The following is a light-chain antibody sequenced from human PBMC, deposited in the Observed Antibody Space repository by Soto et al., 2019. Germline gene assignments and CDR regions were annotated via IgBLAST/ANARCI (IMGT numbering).Light chain of an antibody. CDR1: QGISSW. CDR3: QQYNSYLT. V-gene: IGKV1-5*01. CDR2: DAS. J-gene: IGKJ4*01. Sequence: DIQMTQSPSTLSASVGDRVTITCRASQGISSWLAWYQQKPGKAPKLLIYDASSLESGVPSRFGGSGSGTEFSLTISSLQPDDFATYYCQQYNSYLTFGGGTKVEIK.